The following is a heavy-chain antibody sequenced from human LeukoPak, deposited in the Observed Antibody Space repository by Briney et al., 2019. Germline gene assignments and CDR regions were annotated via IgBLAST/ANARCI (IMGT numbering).Heavy chain of an antibody. CDR2: IYYSGST. Sequence: PSETLSLTCTVSGGSISSGGYYWSWIRQHPGTGLEWLGYIYYSGSTYYNPSLKSRVTISVDTSKNQFSLKLSSVTAADTAVYYCARDEGSGYYFDYWGQGTLVTVSS. CDR1: GGSISSGGYY. CDR3: ARDEGSGYYFDY. J-gene: IGHJ4*02. D-gene: IGHD3-22*01. V-gene: IGHV4-31*03.